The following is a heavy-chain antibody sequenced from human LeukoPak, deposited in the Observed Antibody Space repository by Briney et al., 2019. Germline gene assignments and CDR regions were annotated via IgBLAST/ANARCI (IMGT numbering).Heavy chain of an antibody. CDR3: ARGRVVTPNYFDY. CDR1: GGSISSSNW. Sequence: PSETLSLTCAVSGGSISSSNWWSWVRQPPGKGLEWIGEIYHSGSTNYNPSLKSRVTISVDTSKNQFSLKLSSVTAADTAVYYCARGRVVTPNYFDYWGQGTLVTVSS. D-gene: IGHD3-10*01. V-gene: IGHV4-4*02. J-gene: IGHJ4*02. CDR2: IYHSGST.